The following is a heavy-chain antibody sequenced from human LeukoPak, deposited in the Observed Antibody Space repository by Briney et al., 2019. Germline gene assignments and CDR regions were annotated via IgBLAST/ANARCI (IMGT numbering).Heavy chain of an antibody. D-gene: IGHD3-3*01. CDR1: GFTFSSYS. V-gene: IGHV3-21*01. J-gene: IGHJ4*02. Sequence: PGGSLRLSCAASGFTFSSYSMNWVRQAPGKGLEWVSSISSSSSYIYYADPVKGRFTISRDNAKNSLYLQMNSLRAEDTAVYYCARAPDDYDFWSGYYTTWRYFDYWGQGTLVTVSS. CDR3: ARAPDDYDFWSGYYTTWRYFDY. CDR2: ISSSSSYI.